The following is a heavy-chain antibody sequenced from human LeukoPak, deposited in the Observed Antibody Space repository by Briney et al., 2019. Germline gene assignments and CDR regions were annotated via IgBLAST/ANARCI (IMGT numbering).Heavy chain of an antibody. CDR3: ARGALGHSHGYYYFDY. J-gene: IGHJ4*02. Sequence: GGSLRLSCAASGFTFSSYAMSWVRQAPGKGLEWVSAISGSGGSTYYADSVKGRFTISRDNAKDSLYLQMNSLRAEDTAVYYCARGALGHSHGYYYFDYWGQGTLVTVSS. V-gene: IGHV3-23*01. CDR1: GFTFSSYA. D-gene: IGHD5-18*01. CDR2: ISGSGGST.